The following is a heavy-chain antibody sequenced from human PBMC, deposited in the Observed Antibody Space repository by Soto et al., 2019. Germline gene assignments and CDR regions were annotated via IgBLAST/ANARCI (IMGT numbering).Heavy chain of an antibody. CDR2: INPNSGGT. V-gene: IGHV1-2*02. D-gene: IGHD2-2*02. J-gene: IGHJ5*02. CDR1: GYTFTGYY. Sequence: QVQLGQSGSEVKKPGASVKVSCKASGYTFTGYYMHWVRQAPGQGLEWMGWINPNSGGTNYAQKFQGRVTMTRHTSISTAYMELSMLRSADTAVYYCARAPYCSSNSCYRRGYNWFDPWGQGTLVTFSS. CDR3: ARAPYCSSNSCYRRGYNWFDP.